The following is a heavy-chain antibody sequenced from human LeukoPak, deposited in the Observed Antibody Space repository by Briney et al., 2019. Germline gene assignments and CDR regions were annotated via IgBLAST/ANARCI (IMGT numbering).Heavy chain of an antibody. CDR3: ARVRILTGYHSLSAETRTPNYFDY. V-gene: IGHV4-34*01. D-gene: IGHD3-9*01. J-gene: IGHJ4*02. Sequence: SETLSLTCAVYGGSFSGYYWSWIRQPPGKGLVWIGEINHSGSTNYNPSLKSRVTISVDTSKNQFSLKLSSVTAADTVLYYCARVRILTGYHSLSAETRTPNYFDYWGQGTLVTVSS. CDR2: INHSGST. CDR1: GGSFSGYY.